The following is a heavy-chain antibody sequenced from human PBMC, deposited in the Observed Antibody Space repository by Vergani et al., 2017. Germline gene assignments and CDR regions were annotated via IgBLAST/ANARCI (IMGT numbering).Heavy chain of an antibody. CDR2: IYGGGST. V-gene: IGHV3-53*04. CDR3: ARDLSGSYGGDAFDI. CDR1: GFTVSSNY. J-gene: IGHJ3*02. D-gene: IGHD1-26*01. Sequence: EVQLVESGGGLVQPGGSLRLSCAASGFTVSSNYMSWVRQAPGKGLEWVSVIYGGGSTYYADSVKGRFTISRHNSKNTLYLQMNSLRAEDTAVYYCARDLSGSYGGDAFDIWGQGTMVTVSS.